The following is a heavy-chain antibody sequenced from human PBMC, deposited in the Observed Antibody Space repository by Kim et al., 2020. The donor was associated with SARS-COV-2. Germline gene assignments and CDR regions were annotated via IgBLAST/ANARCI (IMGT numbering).Heavy chain of an antibody. CDR1: GFTFSSNA. J-gene: IGHJ6*02. V-gene: IGHV3-23*01. D-gene: IGHD3-10*01. CDR2: ISGSGGST. Sequence: GGSLRLSCAASGFTFSSNAMSWVRQAPGKGLEWVSAISGSGGSTYYADSVKGRFTISRDNSKNTLYLQMNSLRAEDTAVYYCAKGDRTMVRGVIIYRLYYYYGMDVWGQGTTVTVSS. CDR3: AKGDRTMVRGVIIYRLYYYYGMDV.